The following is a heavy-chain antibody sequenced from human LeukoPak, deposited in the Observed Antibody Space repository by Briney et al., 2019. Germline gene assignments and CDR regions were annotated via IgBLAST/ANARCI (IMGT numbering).Heavy chain of an antibody. CDR1: GFTVSSNY. CDR2: IYSGGST. D-gene: IGHD3-10*01. CDR3: AKGSGTYYNDYYYYSGMDV. J-gene: IGHJ6*02. V-gene: IGHV3-53*01. Sequence: PGGSLRLSCAASGFTVSSNYMSWVRQAPGKGLEWVSVIYSGGSTYYADSVKGRFIISRDNSKNTLYLQMNSLRAEDTAVYYCAKGSGTYYNDYYYYSGMDVWGQGTTVTVSS.